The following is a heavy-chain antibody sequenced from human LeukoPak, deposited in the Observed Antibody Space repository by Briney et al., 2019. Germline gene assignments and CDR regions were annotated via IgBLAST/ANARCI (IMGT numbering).Heavy chain of an antibody. D-gene: IGHD3-10*02. CDR3: AELGITMIGGV. J-gene: IGHJ6*04. CDR1: GFTVSSNY. V-gene: IGHV3-66*01. Sequence: GGSLRLSCAATGFTVSSNYMSWVRQAPGQGLEWVSVIYSGGSTYYADSVKGRFTISRDNSKNTLYLQMSNLRAEDTAVYYCAELGITMIGGVWGKGTTVTISS. CDR2: IYSGGST.